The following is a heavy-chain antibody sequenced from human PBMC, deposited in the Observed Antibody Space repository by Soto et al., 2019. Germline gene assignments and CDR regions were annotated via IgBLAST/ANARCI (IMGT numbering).Heavy chain of an antibody. D-gene: IGHD3-10*01. Sequence: GGSLRLSCAASGFTFSSYAMSWVRQAPGKGLEWVSSVSADGDMTYYSDSVKGRFTISRDNSNNALFLQMNSLRIEDTALYYCARGDRGGSGSPASYYYSGLDVWGQGTTVTVSS. CDR2: VSADGDMT. J-gene: IGHJ6*02. CDR1: GFTFSSYA. V-gene: IGHV3-23*01. CDR3: ARGDRGGSGSPASYYYSGLDV.